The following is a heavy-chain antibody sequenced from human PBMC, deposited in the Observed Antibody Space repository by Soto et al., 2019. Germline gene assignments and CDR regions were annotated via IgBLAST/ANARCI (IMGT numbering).Heavy chain of an antibody. D-gene: IGHD4-17*01. CDR1: GFTFSSYD. Sequence: PGGSLRLSCAASGFTFSSYDMSWVRQAPGKGLECVSGISGSGGSTYYAESVKGRFTISRDNSKNTLYLQMNSLRAEDTAVYYCAKTTTLDRAFDIWGQGTMVTV. J-gene: IGHJ3*02. CDR3: AKTTTLDRAFDI. V-gene: IGHV3-23*01. CDR2: ISGSGGST.